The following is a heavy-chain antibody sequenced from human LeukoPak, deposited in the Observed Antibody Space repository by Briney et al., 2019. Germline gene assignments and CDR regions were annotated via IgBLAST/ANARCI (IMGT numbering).Heavy chain of an antibody. Sequence: SETLSLTCTVSGGSISSGDYYWSWIRQPPGKGLEWIGYIYYSGSTYYNPSLKSRVTMSVDTSKNQFSLNLSSVTAADTAVYYCARGQFWSGYSIWGQGTLVTVSS. J-gene: IGHJ4*02. CDR3: ARGQFWSGYSI. D-gene: IGHD3-3*02. CDR1: GGSISSGDYY. CDR2: IYYSGST. V-gene: IGHV4-30-4*01.